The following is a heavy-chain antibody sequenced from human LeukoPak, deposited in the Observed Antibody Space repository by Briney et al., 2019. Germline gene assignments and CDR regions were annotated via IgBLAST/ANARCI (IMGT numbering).Heavy chain of an antibody. V-gene: IGHV4-59*01. CDR2: IYYSAST. J-gene: IGHJ5*02. Sequence: PSETLSLTCTVSGGSISGYYWSWVRQPPGKGLEWIGYIYYSASTSYNPSLKSRVTISVDMSKSQFSLKLTSVTAADTAVYYCATNLNMIRGRDWFDPWGQGTLVTVSS. CDR3: ATNLNMIRGRDWFDP. CDR1: GGSISGYY. D-gene: IGHD3-10*01.